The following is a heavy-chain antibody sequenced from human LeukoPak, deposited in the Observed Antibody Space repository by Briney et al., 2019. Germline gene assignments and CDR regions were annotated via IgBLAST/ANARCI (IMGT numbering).Heavy chain of an antibody. CDR3: AHIVVVTPPWRLYY. CDR2: VKSKTDGGTT. V-gene: IGHV3-15*01. CDR1: GFTFTNAW. D-gene: IGHD2-15*01. Sequence: GGSLRLSCAASGFTFTNAWMGWVRQAPGKGLEWVGRVKSKTDGGTTDYAAPVKGRFTISRDDSKNALYLQLDSLKSEDTAFYYCAHIVVVTPPWRLYYWGQGTLVTVSS. J-gene: IGHJ4*02.